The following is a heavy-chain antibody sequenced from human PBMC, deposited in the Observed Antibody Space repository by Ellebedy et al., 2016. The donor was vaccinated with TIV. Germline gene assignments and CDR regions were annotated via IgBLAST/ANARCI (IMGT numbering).Heavy chain of an antibody. V-gene: IGHV3-23*01. J-gene: IGHJ3*02. Sequence: ETLSLTXTVSGYSISSGYYWGWIRQPPGKGLEWVSAISGSGGSTYYADSVKGRFTISRDNSKNTLYLQMNSLRADDTAVYYCASPFYDVWTARGAFDIWGQGTMVTVSS. CDR3: ASPFYDVWTARGAFDI. CDR1: GYSISSGYY. D-gene: IGHD3-9*01. CDR2: ISGSGGST.